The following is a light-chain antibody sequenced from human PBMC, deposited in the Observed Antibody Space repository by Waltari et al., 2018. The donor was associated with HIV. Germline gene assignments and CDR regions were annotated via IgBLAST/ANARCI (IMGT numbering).Light chain of an antibody. V-gene: IGLV2-14*03. CDR1: CSDVGGYHS. Sequence: QSALTQPASVSGSPGKSLTTSCTGTCSDVGGYHSSPGYQHHPGKAPKLRIYDVSNRPSGVSNRFSGSKSGNTASLTISGLQAEDEADYYCSSYTISSTLVFGGGTKLTVL. CDR3: SSYTISSTLV. J-gene: IGLJ2*01. CDR2: DVS.